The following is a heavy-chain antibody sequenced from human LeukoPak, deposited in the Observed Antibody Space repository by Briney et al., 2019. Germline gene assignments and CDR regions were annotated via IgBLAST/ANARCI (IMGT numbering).Heavy chain of an antibody. J-gene: IGHJ4*02. D-gene: IGHD1-14*01. Sequence: GGSLRLSCAASGFIFSNYYMGWVRQAPGKGLEWVASIQEDGSATYYVDSVKGRFTISRDNAKNSLDLQMNSLRAEDTAVYFCARRKEVQTTFDCWGQGTLVTVSS. CDR1: GFIFSNYY. CDR2: IQEDGSAT. CDR3: ARRKEVQTTFDC. V-gene: IGHV3-7*01.